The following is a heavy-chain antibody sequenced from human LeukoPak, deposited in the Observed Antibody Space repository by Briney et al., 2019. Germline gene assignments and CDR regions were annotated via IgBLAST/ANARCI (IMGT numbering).Heavy chain of an antibody. CDR1: GGTFSSYA. CDR2: IIPILGIA. J-gene: IGHJ4*02. CDR3: ATLGSSYAGWSVFDH. Sequence: SVKVSCKASGGTFSSYAISWVRQAPGHGLEWMGRIIPILGIANYAQKFQGRVTITADKSTSTAYMELSSLRSEDTAVYYCATLGSSYAGWSVFDHWGQGTLVTVSS. D-gene: IGHD6-19*01. V-gene: IGHV1-69*04.